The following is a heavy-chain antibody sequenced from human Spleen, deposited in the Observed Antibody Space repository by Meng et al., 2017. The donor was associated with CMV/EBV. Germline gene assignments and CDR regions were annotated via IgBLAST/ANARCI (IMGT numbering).Heavy chain of an antibody. D-gene: IGHD2-2*02. Sequence: SETLSLTCTVAGGSISVHYSSWLRQPAGKGLEWIGKINHRGSTNYNPSLKSRVSISADTSKKQFSLKLSSVTAAAPAVYYWATGRGYCSSTRCYTGYYYYYYGMDVWGQGTTVTVSS. CDR2: INHRGST. CDR1: GGSISVHY. J-gene: IGHJ6*02. CDR3: ATGRGYCSSTRCYTGYYYYYYGMDV. V-gene: IGHV4-34*01.